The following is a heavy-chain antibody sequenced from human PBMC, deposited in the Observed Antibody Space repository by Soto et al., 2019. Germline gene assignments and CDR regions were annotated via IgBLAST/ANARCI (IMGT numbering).Heavy chain of an antibody. CDR3: AHDSSGYYGFDY. J-gene: IGHJ4*02. CDR2: IYWDDDK. D-gene: IGHD3-22*01. CDR1: GFSLSTSGVG. V-gene: IGHV2-5*02. Sequence: QITLKESGPTLVKPTQTLTLTCTFSGFSLSTSGVGVGWIRQPPGKALEWLALIYWDDDKRYSPSLKSRLTITKDTSKTQVVLTMTNVDPVDTATYYCAHDSSGYYGFDYWGQGTLVTVSS.